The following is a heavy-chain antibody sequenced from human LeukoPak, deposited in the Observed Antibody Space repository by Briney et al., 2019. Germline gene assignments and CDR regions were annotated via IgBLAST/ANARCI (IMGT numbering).Heavy chain of an antibody. Sequence: ASVKVSCKASGYTFTSYGISWVRQAPGQGLEWMGRTIPLLRMTNYAQRFQGRVTIIADKSTSTAHLELGGLRSEDTAVYYCARDAYMNDRWFYRMDVWGQGTTIIVSS. V-gene: IGHV1-69*04. CDR2: TIPLLRMT. J-gene: IGHJ6*02. CDR1: GYTFTSYG. D-gene: IGHD2-15*01. CDR3: ARDAYMNDRWFYRMDV.